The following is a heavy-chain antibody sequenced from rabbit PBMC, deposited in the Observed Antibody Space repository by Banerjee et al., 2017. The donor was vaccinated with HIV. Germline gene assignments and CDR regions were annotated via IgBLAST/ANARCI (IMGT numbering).Heavy chain of an antibody. J-gene: IGHJ4*01. V-gene: IGHV1S45*01. CDR2: IGAGSGGNT. CDR3: ARGGVGGYGLGAL. D-gene: IGHD6-1*01. Sequence: QEQLEESGGDLVKPEGSLTLTCTASGFSFSSGYWICWVRQAPGKGLEWIGCIGAGSGGNTYYANWAKGRFTISKTSSTTVTLQMTSVTAADTATYFCARGGVGGYGLGALWGQGTLVTVS. CDR1: GFSFSSGYW.